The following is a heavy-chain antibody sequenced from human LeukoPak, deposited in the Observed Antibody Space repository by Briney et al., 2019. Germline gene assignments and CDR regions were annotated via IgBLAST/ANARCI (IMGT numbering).Heavy chain of an antibody. D-gene: IGHD2-2*01. V-gene: IGHV3-48*02. Sequence: PGGSLRLSCAASGLTFSSYSMDWVRQAPGKRLEWVSYISTTSTIYYADSVKGRFTISRDSAKNSLYLQMNSLRDEDTAVYYCARGRSPAGPLHYFDSWGQGTLVTVS. CDR2: ISTTSTI. CDR3: ARGRSPAGPLHYFDS. J-gene: IGHJ4*02. CDR1: GLTFSSYS.